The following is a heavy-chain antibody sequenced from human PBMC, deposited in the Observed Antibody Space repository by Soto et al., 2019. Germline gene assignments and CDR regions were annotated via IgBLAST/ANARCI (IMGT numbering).Heavy chain of an antibody. CDR1: GFTFSSYS. Sequence: GGSLRLSCAASGFTFSSYSMNWVRQAPGKGLEWVSSISSSSSYIYYADSVKGRFTISRDNAKNSLYLQMNSLRAEDTAVYYCARERLGYCTNGVCHNYYYGMDVWGQGTTVTVSS. J-gene: IGHJ6*02. CDR3: ARERLGYCTNGVCHNYYYGMDV. CDR2: ISSSSSYI. V-gene: IGHV3-21*01. D-gene: IGHD2-8*01.